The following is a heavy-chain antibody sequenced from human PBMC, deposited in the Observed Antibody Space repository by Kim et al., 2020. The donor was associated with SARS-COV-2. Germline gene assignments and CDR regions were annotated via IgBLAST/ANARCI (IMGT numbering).Heavy chain of an antibody. J-gene: IGHJ4*02. CDR1: GFTFSSYE. V-gene: IGHV3-48*03. CDR3: ARAQGYCGGDCFDYDY. Sequence: GGSLRLSCAASGFTFSSYEMNWVRQAPGKGLEWVSYISSSGSTIYYADSVKGRFTISRDNAKNSLYLQMNSLRAEDTAVYYCARAQGYCGGDCFDYDYWGQGTLVTVSS. D-gene: IGHD2-21*02. CDR2: ISSSGSTI.